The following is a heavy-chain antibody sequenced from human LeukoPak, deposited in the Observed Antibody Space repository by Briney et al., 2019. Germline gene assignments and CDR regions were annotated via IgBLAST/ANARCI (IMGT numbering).Heavy chain of an antibody. Sequence: PSETLSLTCTVSGGSISSGDYYWSWIRQHPGKGLEWIGYIYYSGSTYYNPSLKSRLTISVDTSKNQFSLKLSSVTAADTAVYYCARGLRYYYDSSGYRLFDYWGQGTLVTVSS. CDR2: IYYSGST. CDR3: ARGLRYYYDSSGYRLFDY. V-gene: IGHV4-31*03. D-gene: IGHD3-22*01. J-gene: IGHJ4*02. CDR1: GGSISSGDYY.